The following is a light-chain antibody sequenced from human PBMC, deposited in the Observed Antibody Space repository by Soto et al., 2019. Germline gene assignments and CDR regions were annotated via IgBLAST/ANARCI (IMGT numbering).Light chain of an antibody. J-gene: IGKJ1*01. Sequence: EIVLTQSRGTLSLSPGERATLSCRASQSVSSSYLAWYQQKPGQAPRLLIYGASFRATGIPDRFSGSGSGTDFTLTISRLQPEDFAVYYGQQYGSSPGTFGQGTKVDIK. CDR1: QSVSSSY. CDR2: GAS. CDR3: QQYGSSPGT. V-gene: IGKV3-20*01.